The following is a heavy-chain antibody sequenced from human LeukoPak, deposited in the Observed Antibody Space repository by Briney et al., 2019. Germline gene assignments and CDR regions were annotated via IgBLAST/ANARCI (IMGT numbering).Heavy chain of an antibody. CDR3: GRRPAVDGPIDN. CDR2: IYSSGTT. Sequence: SETLSLTCVVSGGSLHRSFWTWVRQPPGKGLEWIGRIYSSGTTDYNPSLKSRLTISIDTSKNQFSLRLASVTAADTAVYYCGRRPAVDGPIDNWGQGILVAVSS. V-gene: IGHV4-59*01. CDR1: GGSLHRSF. D-gene: IGHD3/OR15-3a*01. J-gene: IGHJ4*02.